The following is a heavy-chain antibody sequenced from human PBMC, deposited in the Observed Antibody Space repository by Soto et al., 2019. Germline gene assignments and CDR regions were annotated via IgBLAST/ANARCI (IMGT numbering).Heavy chain of an antibody. V-gene: IGHV4-31*03. CDR3: ARDRGVVPAATGNWFDP. CDR2: IYYSGST. D-gene: IGHD2-2*01. CDR1: GGSISSGGYY. J-gene: IGHJ5*02. Sequence: SETLSLTCTVSGGSISSGGYYWSWIRQHPGKGLEWIGYIYYSGSTYYNPSLKSRVTISVDASKNQFSLKLSSVTAADTAVYYCARDRGVVPAATGNWFDPWGQGTLVTVSS.